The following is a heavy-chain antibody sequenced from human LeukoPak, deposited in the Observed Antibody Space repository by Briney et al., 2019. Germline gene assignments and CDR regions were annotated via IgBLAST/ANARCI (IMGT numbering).Heavy chain of an antibody. V-gene: IGHV3-11*01. CDR2: ISSSGSTI. D-gene: IGHD3-3*01. CDR1: GFTFSDYY. J-gene: IGHJ3*02. CDR3: ARDAGYYDFWSGYYRGRAFDI. Sequence: KAGGSLRLSCAASGFTFSDYYMSWIRQAPGKGLEWVSYISSSGSTIYYADSVKGRFTISGDNAKNSLYLQMNSLRAEDTAVYYSARDAGYYDFWSGYYRGRAFDIWGQGTMVTVSS.